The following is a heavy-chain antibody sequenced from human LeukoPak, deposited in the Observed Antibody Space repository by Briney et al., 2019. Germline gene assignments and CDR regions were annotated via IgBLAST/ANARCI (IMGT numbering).Heavy chain of an antibody. CDR3: ARGLFGKNANYYYYYMDV. V-gene: IGHV1-46*01. CDR1: GYTFTAYY. J-gene: IGHJ6*03. CDR2: INPTGGST. Sequence: GASVKVSCKTSGYTFTAYYMHWVRQAPGQGLEWMGLINPTGGSTGYAQKFQGRVTITADKSTSTAYMELSSLRSEDTAVYYCARGLFGKNANYYYYYMDVWGKGTTVTVSS. D-gene: IGHD3-3*01.